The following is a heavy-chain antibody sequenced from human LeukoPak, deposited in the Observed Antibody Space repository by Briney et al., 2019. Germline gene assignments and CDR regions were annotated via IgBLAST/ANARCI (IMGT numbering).Heavy chain of an antibody. V-gene: IGHV3-48*03. CDR2: ISSSGSTI. D-gene: IGHD1-26*01. CDR3: ARERWELLTD. CDR1: GFTFSSYE. Sequence: GGSLRLSCAASGFTFSSYEMNWVRQAPGKGLEWVSYISSSGSTIYYADSVKGRFTISRDNAKNSLYLQMNSLRAEDTAVYYCARERWELLTDWGQGTLVTVSS. J-gene: IGHJ4*02.